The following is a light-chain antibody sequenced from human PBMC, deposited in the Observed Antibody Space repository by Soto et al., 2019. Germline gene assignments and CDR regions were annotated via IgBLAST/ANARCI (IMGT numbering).Light chain of an antibody. V-gene: IGKV3-11*01. CDR1: QSVSNF. CDR3: QQYDDWLRLT. CDR2: DAS. Sequence: EIVLTQSPATLSLSPGERATLSCRASQSVSNFLAWYQQKPGQAPRLLIYDASNRATGIPARFSGSGSGTDFTLTIRSLEPEDFAIYFCQQYDDWLRLTFGGGTKVEIK. J-gene: IGKJ4*01.